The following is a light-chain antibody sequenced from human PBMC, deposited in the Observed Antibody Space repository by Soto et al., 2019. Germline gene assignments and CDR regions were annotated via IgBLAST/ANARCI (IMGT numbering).Light chain of an antibody. CDR3: GSWDSSLSAYV. Sequence: QAVVTQPPSVSAAPGQKVTISCSGSSSNIGGNSVSWDQQLPGTAPKLLIYDDNKRPSGIPDRFSGSKSGTSATLGITGFQTGDEADYYCGSWDSSLSAYVFGTGTKLTVL. J-gene: IGLJ1*01. CDR2: DDN. CDR1: SSNIGGNS. V-gene: IGLV1-51*01.